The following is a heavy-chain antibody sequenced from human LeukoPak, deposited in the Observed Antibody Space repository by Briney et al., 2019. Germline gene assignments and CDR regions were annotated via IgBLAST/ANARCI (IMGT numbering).Heavy chain of an antibody. Sequence: PSETLSLTCTVSDASMSSHYWIWVRQPPGRGLEWIGYVFSTGDTTYSPSLKSRVTISVDMSENQFSLKLISVTAADTAVYYCARGVYNYYYMDVWGRGATVTVSS. V-gene: IGHV4-59*11. CDR1: DASMSSHY. J-gene: IGHJ6*03. CDR3: ARGVYNYYYMDV. CDR2: VFSTGDT.